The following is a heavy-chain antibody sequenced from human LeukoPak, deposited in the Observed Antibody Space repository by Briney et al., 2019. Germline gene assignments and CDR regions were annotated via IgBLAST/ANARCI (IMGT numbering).Heavy chain of an antibody. J-gene: IGHJ4*02. CDR3: ARVVRGGDGLDY. D-gene: IGHD4-17*01. V-gene: IGHV1-69*04. Sequence: SVKVSCKASGGTFSSYAISWMRQAPGQGLEWMGRIIPILGIANYAQKFQGRVTITADKSTSTAYMELSSLRSEDTAVYYCARVVRGGDGLDYWGQGTLVTVSS. CDR1: GGTFSSYA. CDR2: IIPILGIA.